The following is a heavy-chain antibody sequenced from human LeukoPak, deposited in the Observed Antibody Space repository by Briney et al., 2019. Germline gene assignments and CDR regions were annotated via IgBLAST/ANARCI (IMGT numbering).Heavy chain of an antibody. CDR3: TKNVYYYGSGSSEYFGY. CDR1: GFSLSTSGVG. V-gene: IGHV2-5*02. Sequence: SGPTLVKPTQTLTLTCTFSGFSLSTSGVGVGWIRQPPGKALEWLALIYWDDDKRYSPSLKSRLTITKDTSKNQVVLTMTNMDPVDTATYYCTKNVYYYGSGSSEYFGYWGQGTLVTVSS. D-gene: IGHD3-10*01. J-gene: IGHJ4*02. CDR2: IYWDDDK.